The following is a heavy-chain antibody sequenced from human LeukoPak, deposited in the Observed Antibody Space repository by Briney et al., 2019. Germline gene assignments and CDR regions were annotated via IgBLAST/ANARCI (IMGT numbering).Heavy chain of an antibody. D-gene: IGHD3-22*01. J-gene: IGHJ4*02. CDR1: GGSFSGYY. CDR3: ARVSYYDSSGNRGAFDY. Sequence: SDTLSLTCAVSGGSFSGYYWSWIRQPPGKGLEWIGEINHSGSTNYNQSLKSRVTISVDTSKNQFSLKLSSVTAADTAVYYCARVSYYDSSGNRGAFDYWGQGTLVTVSS. CDR2: INHSGST. V-gene: IGHV4-34*01.